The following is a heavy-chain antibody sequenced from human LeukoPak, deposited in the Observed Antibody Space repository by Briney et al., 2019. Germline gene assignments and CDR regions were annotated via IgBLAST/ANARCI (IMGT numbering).Heavy chain of an antibody. CDR2: ITPTTDNI. CDR3: ARLAGPRPGTYYFDF. CDR1: GFTYSDYA. J-gene: IGHJ4*02. Sequence: PGGSLRLSCAASGFTYSDYAMEWVRQTPGKGLEWVSSITPTTDNIYNTPSVEGRFTISRDNAKHSLYLQMNNLRADDTAVYYCARLAGPRPGTYYFDFWGQGVQVTVSS. V-gene: IGHV3-21*01. D-gene: IGHD6-19*01.